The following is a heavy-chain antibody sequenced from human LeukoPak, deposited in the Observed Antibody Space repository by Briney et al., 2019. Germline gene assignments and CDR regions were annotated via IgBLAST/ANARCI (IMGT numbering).Heavy chain of an antibody. J-gene: IGHJ3*01. Sequence: SETLSLTCIVSGGSISSSNRYWGWVRQPPGEGLEWIGSIYYSGNTYYNPSLKSRITISVDTSKNQFSLKLTSVTAADTAVYYCARLAYSSGWYEGEVTFDLWGQGTMVTVSS. CDR2: IYYSGNT. V-gene: IGHV4-39*01. CDR3: ARLAYSSGWYEGEVTFDL. CDR1: GGSISSSNRY. D-gene: IGHD6-19*01.